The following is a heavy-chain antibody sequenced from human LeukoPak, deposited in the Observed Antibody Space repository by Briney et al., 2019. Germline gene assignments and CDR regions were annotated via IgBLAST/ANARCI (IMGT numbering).Heavy chain of an antibody. CDR1: GYTFTGYY. Sequence: ASVKVSCKASGYTFTGYYMHWVRQAPGQGLEWMGWINPNSGGTNYAQKFQGRVTMTRDTSISTAYMELSRLRSDDTAVYYCARGGYYYDSSGYYYVVSYFDYWGQGTLVTVSS. J-gene: IGHJ4*02. D-gene: IGHD3-22*01. CDR2: INPNSGGT. V-gene: IGHV1-2*02. CDR3: ARGGYYYDSSGYYYVVSYFDY.